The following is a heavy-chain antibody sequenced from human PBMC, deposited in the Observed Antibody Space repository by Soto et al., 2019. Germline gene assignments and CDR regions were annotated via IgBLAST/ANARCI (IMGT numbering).Heavy chain of an antibody. D-gene: IGHD5-12*01. J-gene: IGHJ4*02. Sequence: QLQLQESGPGLVKPSETLSLTCTVSGGSISSSSYYWGWIRQPPGKGLEWIGSIYYSGSTYYNPSLKSRVTISVDTSKNQFSLKLSSVTAADTAVYYCASRRDGYNWIFDYWGQGTLVTVSS. CDR1: GGSISSSSYY. CDR2: IYYSGST. V-gene: IGHV4-39*01. CDR3: ASRRDGYNWIFDY.